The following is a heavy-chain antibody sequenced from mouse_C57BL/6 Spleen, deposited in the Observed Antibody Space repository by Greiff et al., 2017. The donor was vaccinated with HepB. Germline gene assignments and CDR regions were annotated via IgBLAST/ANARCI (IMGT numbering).Heavy chain of an antibody. J-gene: IGHJ1*03. V-gene: IGHV1-26*01. CDR3: ARKEVNYWYFEV. CDR1: GYTFTDYY. D-gene: IGHD2-2*01. Sequence: VQLQQSGPELVKPGASVKISCKASGYTFTDYYMNWVKQSHGKSLEWIGDINPNNGGTSYNQKFKGKATLTVDKSSSTAYMELRSLTSEDSAVDYCARKEVNYWYFEVWGTGTTVTVSS. CDR2: INPNNGGT.